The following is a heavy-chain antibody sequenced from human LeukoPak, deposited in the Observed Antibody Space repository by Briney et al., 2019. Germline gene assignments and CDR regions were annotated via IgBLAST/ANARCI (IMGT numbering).Heavy chain of an antibody. J-gene: IGHJ4*02. D-gene: IGHD3-3*01. V-gene: IGHV3-30-3*01. CDR2: ISYDGSNK. CDR1: GFTFSSYA. Sequence: GGSLRLSCAASGFTFSSYAMHSVRQAPGKGLEWAAVISYDGSNKYYADSVKGRFTIPRDNSKNTLYLQMNSLRAEDTAVYYCARPRGYDFWSGYFLWGQGTLVTVSS. CDR3: ARPRGYDFWSGYFL.